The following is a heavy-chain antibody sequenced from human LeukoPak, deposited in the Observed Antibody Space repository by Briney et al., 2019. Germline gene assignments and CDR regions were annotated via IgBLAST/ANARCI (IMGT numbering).Heavy chain of an antibody. CDR2: ISSSGSTI. CDR3: ARDRQLRGYFDY. CDR1: GFTFSSYE. Sequence: GGSLRLSCAASGFTFSSYEMNWVRQAPGKGLEWVSYISSSGSTIYYADSVKGRFTISRDNAKNSLYLQMNGLRAEDTAVYYCARDRQLRGYFDYWGRGTLVTVSS. D-gene: IGHD3-10*01. J-gene: IGHJ4*02. V-gene: IGHV3-48*03.